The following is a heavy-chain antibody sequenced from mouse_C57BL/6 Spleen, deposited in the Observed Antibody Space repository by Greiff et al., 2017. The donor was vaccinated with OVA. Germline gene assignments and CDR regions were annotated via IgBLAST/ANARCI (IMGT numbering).Heavy chain of an antibody. Sequence: QVQLQQPGAELVRPGSSVKLSCKASGYTFTSYWMHWVKQRPIQGLEWIGNIDPSDSEPHYNQKFKDKATLTVDKSSSTAYMQLSSLTSEDSAVYYCASYYGSYWYFDVWGTGTTVTVSS. CDR3: ASYYGSYWYFDV. CDR1: GYTFTSYW. J-gene: IGHJ1*03. D-gene: IGHD1-1*01. CDR2: IDPSDSEP. V-gene: IGHV1-52*01.